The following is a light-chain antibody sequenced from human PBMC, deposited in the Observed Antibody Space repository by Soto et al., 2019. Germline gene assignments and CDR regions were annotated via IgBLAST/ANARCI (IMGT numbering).Light chain of an antibody. CDR3: LQQNSYPLT. Sequence: DIQMTQSPSSLSASVGDRVTITCRASQSISSYLNWYQQKPGKAPKLLIYAASSLQSGVPSRFSGSGSGTEFTLTISSLQPEDSATYYCLQQNSYPLTFGGGTKVDIK. CDR1: QSISSY. V-gene: IGKV1-17*01. CDR2: AAS. J-gene: IGKJ4*01.